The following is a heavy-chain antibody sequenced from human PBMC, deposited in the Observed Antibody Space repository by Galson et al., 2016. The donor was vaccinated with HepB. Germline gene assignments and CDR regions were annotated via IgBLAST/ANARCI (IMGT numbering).Heavy chain of an antibody. Sequence: SLRLSCAASGFTFSDYYMAWVRQAPGKGLEWVSHMSPSSAYSKYTDSVKGRFSISSDNANNSLYLHLDSLRDEDTAVYFCARGKTRGIMDWYCDLWGRGTLISVSS. J-gene: IGHJ2*01. D-gene: IGHD3-10*01. CDR1: GFTFSDYY. CDR2: MSPSSAYS. CDR3: ARGKTRGIMDWYCDL. V-gene: IGHV3-11*06.